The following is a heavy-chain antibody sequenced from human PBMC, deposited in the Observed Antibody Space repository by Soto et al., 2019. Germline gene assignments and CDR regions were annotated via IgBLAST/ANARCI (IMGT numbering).Heavy chain of an antibody. CDR3: ARDLHHSSSWVGY. V-gene: IGHV3-7*01. J-gene: IGHJ4*02. CDR1: EFTFSSYW. CDR2: IKQDGSEK. D-gene: IGHD6-13*01. Sequence: EVQLVESGGGLVQPGGSLRVSCAASEFTFSSYWMSWVRQAPGKGLEWVANIKQDGSEKYYVDSVKGRFTISRDNAKNSLYLQMNSLRVEDTAVYYCARDLHHSSSWVGYWGQGTLVTVSS.